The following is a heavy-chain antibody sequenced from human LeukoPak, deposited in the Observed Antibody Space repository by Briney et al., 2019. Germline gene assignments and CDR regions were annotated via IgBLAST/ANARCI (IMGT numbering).Heavy chain of an antibody. CDR2: ISGSGSST. V-gene: IGHV3-23*01. CDR1: GFTFSSYV. CDR3: AKGSAVADINFDY. J-gene: IGHJ4*02. Sequence: GGSLRLSCAASGFTFSSYVMSWFRQAPGKGLEWVSAISGSGSSTYYADSVQGRFTISRDNSKNTLYLQMNSLRAEDTAVYYCAKGSAVADINFDYWGQGTLVTVSS. D-gene: IGHD6-19*01.